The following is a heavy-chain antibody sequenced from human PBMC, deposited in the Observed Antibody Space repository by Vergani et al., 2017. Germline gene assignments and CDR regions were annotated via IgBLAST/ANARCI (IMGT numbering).Heavy chain of an antibody. CDR3: ARERSRLPYYFDY. J-gene: IGHJ4*02. CDR1: GYSISSGYY. CDR2: IYHSGST. Sequence: QVQLQESGPGLVKPSETLSLTCAVSGYSISSGYYWGWIRQPPGKGLEWMGSIYHSGSTYYNPSLKSRVTISVDTSKNQFSLKLSSVTAADTAVYYCARERSRLPYYFDYWGQGTLVTVSS. V-gene: IGHV4-38-2*02.